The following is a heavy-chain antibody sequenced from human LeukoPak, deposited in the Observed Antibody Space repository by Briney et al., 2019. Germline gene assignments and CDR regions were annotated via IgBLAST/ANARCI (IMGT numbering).Heavy chain of an antibody. Sequence: SEPLSLTCTVSGGSICSYYWRWMPQPAGKALEWIGRIYTSGSTNYNPSLKSRVNMSVDTSKNQFSLKLSSVTAADTAVYYCAREGCSSTSCHINGWFDPWGQGTLVTVSS. CDR2: IYTSGST. D-gene: IGHD2-2*02. CDR3: AREGCSSTSCHINGWFDP. V-gene: IGHV4-4*07. J-gene: IGHJ5*02. CDR1: GGSICSYY.